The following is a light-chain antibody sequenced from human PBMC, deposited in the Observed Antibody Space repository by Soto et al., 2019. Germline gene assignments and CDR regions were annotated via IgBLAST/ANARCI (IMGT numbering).Light chain of an antibody. Sequence: LTQPASVSGSPGQSITISCTGTSSDVGFFNYVSWYQQHPGKAPKLMIYEVTNRPSGVSIRFSGSKSGNTASLTISGLQAEDEADYYCCSYRSVNTVVFGRGTKVTVL. V-gene: IGLV2-14*01. CDR2: EVT. CDR3: CSYRSVNTVV. J-gene: IGLJ2*01. CDR1: SSDVGFFNY.